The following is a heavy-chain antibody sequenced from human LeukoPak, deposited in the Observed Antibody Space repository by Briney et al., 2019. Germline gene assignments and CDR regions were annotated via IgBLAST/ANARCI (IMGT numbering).Heavy chain of an antibody. CDR2: INPTSVGR. Sequence: ASVTVSCMASGYTFTNYLVYWVRQAPGQGLEWIGIINPTSVGREYAQKFQGRITMTRDTSTSTVYMELNSLRSDDTAVYYCARMGRGDQDWYFDLWGRGTLITVSS. CDR1: GYTFTNYL. V-gene: IGHV1-46*01. CDR3: ARMGRGDQDWYFDL. J-gene: IGHJ2*01. D-gene: IGHD4-17*01.